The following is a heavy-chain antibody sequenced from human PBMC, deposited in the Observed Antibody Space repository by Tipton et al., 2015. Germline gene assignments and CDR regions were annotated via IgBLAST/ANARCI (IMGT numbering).Heavy chain of an antibody. CDR2: LNHNSGVT. Sequence: QLVQSGPEVKKPGASVKVSCKASGYTFTEHSMHWVRQAPGQGLEWMGWLNHNSGVTKYAQKFQGRVTMTGDTSTTTAYMELRSLTSDDTAVYYCARDWGYYDSSGYRNWGQGTLVTVSS. V-gene: IGHV1-2*02. J-gene: IGHJ4*02. CDR3: ARDWGYYDSSGYRN. CDR1: GYTFTEHS. D-gene: IGHD3-22*01.